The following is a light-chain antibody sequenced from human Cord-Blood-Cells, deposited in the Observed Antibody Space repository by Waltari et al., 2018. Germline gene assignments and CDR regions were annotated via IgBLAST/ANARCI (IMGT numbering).Light chain of an antibody. CDR3: CSYAGSSTLV. J-gene: IGLJ3*02. V-gene: IGLV2-23*01. Sequence: QSALTQPASVSGSPGQSITISCTGTSSDVGRYNLFSWYQQPPGKAPKPMIYEGSKRPSGVSNRFSGSKSGNTASLTISGLQAEDEADYYCCSYAGSSTLVFGGGTKLTVL. CDR2: EGS. CDR1: SSDVGRYNL.